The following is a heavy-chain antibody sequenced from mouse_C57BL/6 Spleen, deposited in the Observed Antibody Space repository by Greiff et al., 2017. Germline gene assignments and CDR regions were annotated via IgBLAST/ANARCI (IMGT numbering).Heavy chain of an antibody. D-gene: IGHD2-2*01. V-gene: IGHV1-74*01. Sequence: VQLQQPGAELVKPGASVKVSCKASGYTFTSYWMHWVQQRPGQGLEWIGRILTSDSDTNYKHKLKGKATLTVDKYSSTAYMQLSSLTSEDSAVYYCAVWLRRDYYAMDYWGQGTSVTVSS. CDR3: AVWLRRDYYAMDY. J-gene: IGHJ4*01. CDR2: ILTSDSDT. CDR1: GYTFTSYW.